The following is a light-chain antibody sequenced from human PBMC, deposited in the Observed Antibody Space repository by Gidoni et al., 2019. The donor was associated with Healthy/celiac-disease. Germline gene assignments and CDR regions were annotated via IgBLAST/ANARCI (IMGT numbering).Light chain of an antibody. CDR3: SSYTSSSTLEV. Sequence: QSALTQPASVSGSPGQSITISCTGTSSDVGGYNYVSWYQTHPGKAPKLMIYEVSNRPSGVSNRFSGSKSGNTASLTISGLQAEDEADYYCSSYTSSSTLEVFGGGTKLTVL. CDR1: SSDVGGYNY. V-gene: IGLV2-14*01. CDR2: EVS. J-gene: IGLJ3*02.